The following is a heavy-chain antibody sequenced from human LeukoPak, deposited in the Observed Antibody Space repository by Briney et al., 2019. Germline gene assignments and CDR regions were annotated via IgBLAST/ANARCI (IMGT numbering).Heavy chain of an antibody. CDR2: IYYSGST. D-gene: IGHD5-18*01. CDR3: ARGGYNYDSPPGDPFDY. J-gene: IGHJ4*02. V-gene: IGHV4-59*01. CDR1: GGSISSYY. Sequence: SETLSLTCTVSGGSISSYYWSWIRQPPGMGLEWIGYIYYSGSTNYNPSLKSRVTISVDTSKNQFSLKLSSVTAADTAVYYCARGGYNYDSPPGDPFDYWGQGTLVTVSS.